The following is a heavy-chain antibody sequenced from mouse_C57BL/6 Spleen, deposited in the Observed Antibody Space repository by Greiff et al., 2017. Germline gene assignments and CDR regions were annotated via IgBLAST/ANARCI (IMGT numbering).Heavy chain of an antibody. Sequence: EVQLQESGPGLVKPSQSLSLTCSVTGYSITSGYYWNWIRQFPGNKLEWMGYISYDGSNNYNPSLKNRISITRDTSKNQFFLKLNSVTTEDTATYYCARPYGSKDWYFDVWGTGTTVTVSS. CDR3: ARPYGSKDWYFDV. J-gene: IGHJ1*03. D-gene: IGHD1-1*01. CDR2: ISYDGSN. CDR1: GYSITSGYY. V-gene: IGHV3-6*01.